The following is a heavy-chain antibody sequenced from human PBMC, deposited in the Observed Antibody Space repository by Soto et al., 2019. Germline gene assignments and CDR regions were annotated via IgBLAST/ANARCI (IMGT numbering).Heavy chain of an antibody. D-gene: IGHD4-17*01. J-gene: IGHJ5*02. CDR2: MNPNSGNT. V-gene: IGHV1-8*01. CDR1: GNTFTSYD. Sequence: GASVKVSCKASGNTFTSYDINWVRQATGQGLEYLGWMNPNSGNTAYVQKFQGRVTMTWDTSITTAFMELSSLRSEDTAVYFCARGVKYGAYSRWFAPWGQGTLATVSS. CDR3: ARGVKYGAYSRWFAP.